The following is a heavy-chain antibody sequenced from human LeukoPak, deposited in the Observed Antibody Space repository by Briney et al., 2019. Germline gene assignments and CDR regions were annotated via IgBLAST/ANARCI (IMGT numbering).Heavy chain of an antibody. D-gene: IGHD1-26*01. CDR2: IYNSWTT. J-gene: IGHJ6*03. CDR1: GDSVSSGSNY. CDR3: ARVPRGSTVGTLPYFYYYMDV. Sequence: SETLSLTCTVSGDSVSSGSNYWSWIRQPAGKGLEWIGRIYNSWTTNYNPSLKSRVTISVDTSKNQFSLKLSSVTAADTAVYYCARVPRGSTVGTLPYFYYYMDVWGKGTTVIVSS. V-gene: IGHV4-61*02.